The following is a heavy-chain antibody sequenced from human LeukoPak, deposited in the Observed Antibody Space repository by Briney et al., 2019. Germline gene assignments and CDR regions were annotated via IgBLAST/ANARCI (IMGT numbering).Heavy chain of an antibody. V-gene: IGHV4-59*01. CDR2: IYYSGST. CDR1: GGSISSYY. J-gene: IGHJ4*02. Sequence: PSETLSLTCTVSGGSISSYYWSWIRQPPGKGLEWIGYIYYSGSTNYNPSLKSRVNISVDKSKNQFSLKLSSVAAADTAVYYCARYYYDSSGYYGLDYWGQGTLVTVSS. D-gene: IGHD3-22*01. CDR3: ARYYYDSSGYYGLDY.